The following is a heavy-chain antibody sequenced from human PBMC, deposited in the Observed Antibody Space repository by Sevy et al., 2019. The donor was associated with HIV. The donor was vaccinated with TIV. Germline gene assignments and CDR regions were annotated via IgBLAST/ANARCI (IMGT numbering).Heavy chain of an antibody. Sequence: ASVKVACKASGYTFDSYGISWVRQAPGQGLEWMGWIGAYNGNIKYAQNIQDRVTMTTDASTSTAYMELSSLRTDDTAVYFCARITTVRGKFNWFDPWGQGTLVTVSS. V-gene: IGHV1-18*01. CDR2: IGAYNGNI. CDR1: GYTFDSYG. CDR3: ARITTVRGKFNWFDP. D-gene: IGHD3-10*01. J-gene: IGHJ5*02.